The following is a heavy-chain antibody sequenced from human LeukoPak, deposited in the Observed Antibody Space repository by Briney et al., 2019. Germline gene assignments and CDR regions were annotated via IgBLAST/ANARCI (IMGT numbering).Heavy chain of an antibody. CDR3: ARAGGAAGKFDY. V-gene: IGHV3-33*01. J-gene: IGHJ4*02. Sequence: GRSLRLSCAASGFTFSSYGMHWVRQAPGKGLEWVAVIWYDGSNKYYADSVKGRFTISRDNSKNTLYLQMNSLRAEDTAVYYCARAGGAAGKFDYWGQGTLVTVSS. CDR1: GFTFSSYG. CDR2: IWYDGSNK. D-gene: IGHD6-13*01.